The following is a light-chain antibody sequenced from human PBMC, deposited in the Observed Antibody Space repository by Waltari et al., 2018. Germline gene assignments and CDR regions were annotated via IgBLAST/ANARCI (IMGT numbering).Light chain of an antibody. CDR2: RAS. Sequence: EIVLTQSPGTASLSPGERVTLSRRTSQSVGSSSLAWYQQKPGQAPRLVIYRASRRATGIPDRFSGSGSGTDFSLTISRLEPEDFAVYYCQQHVTLPATFGQGTKVEIK. V-gene: IGKV3-20*01. CDR1: QSVGSSS. J-gene: IGKJ1*01. CDR3: QQHVTLPAT.